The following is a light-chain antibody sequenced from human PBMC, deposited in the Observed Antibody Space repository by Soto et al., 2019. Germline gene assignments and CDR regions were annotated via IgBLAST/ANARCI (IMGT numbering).Light chain of an antibody. J-gene: IGLJ2*01. V-gene: IGLV2-14*01. CDR3: SSYTSRSTVV. CDR1: SSDVGGYDF. Sequence: QSVLTQPASVSGSPGQSITISCTGTSSDVGGYDFVSWYQQHPGKAPKLMIYEVSNRPSGVSNRFSGSKSGNTASLTISGLQAEDEAHYYCSSYTSRSTVVFGGGTKSPS. CDR2: EVS.